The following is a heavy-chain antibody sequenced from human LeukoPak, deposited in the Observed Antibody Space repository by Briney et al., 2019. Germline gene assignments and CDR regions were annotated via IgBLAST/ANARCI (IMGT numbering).Heavy chain of an antibody. CDR1: GFTFSDYY. Sequence: PGGSLRLSCAASGFTFSDYYMSWIRQAPGKGLEWVSYISSSSSYTNYADSVKGRFTISRDNAKNSLYLQMNCLRAEDTAVYYCARWSAIRGYSYGYLDPWGQGTLVTVSS. J-gene: IGHJ5*02. D-gene: IGHD5-18*01. V-gene: IGHV3-11*03. CDR3: ARWSAIRGYSYGYLDP. CDR2: ISSSSSYT.